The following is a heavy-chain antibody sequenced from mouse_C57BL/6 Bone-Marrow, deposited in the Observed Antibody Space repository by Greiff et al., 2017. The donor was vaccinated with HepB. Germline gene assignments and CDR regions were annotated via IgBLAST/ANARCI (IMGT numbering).Heavy chain of an antibody. CDR2: IWTGGGT. V-gene: IGHV2-9-1*01. D-gene: IGHD1-1*01. CDR3: ARPYYGSSPYYAMDY. Sequence: VKLMESGPGLVAPSQSLSITCTVSGFSLTSYAISWVRQPPGKGLEWLGVIWTGGGTNYNSALKSRLSISKDNSKSQVFLKMNSLQTDDTARYYCARPYYGSSPYYAMDYWGQGTSVTVSS. CDR1: GFSLTSYA. J-gene: IGHJ4*01.